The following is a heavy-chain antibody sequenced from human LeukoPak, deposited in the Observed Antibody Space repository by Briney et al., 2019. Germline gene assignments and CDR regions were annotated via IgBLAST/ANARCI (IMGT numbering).Heavy chain of an antibody. V-gene: IGHV3-30*18. CDR3: AKEPVTGPNWFDP. Sequence: PGGSLRLSCAASGFTFSSYGMHWVRQAPGKGLEWVAVISYDGSNKYYADSVKGRFTISRDNSKNTLYLQMNSLRAEDTAVYYCAKEPVTGPNWFDPWGQGTLVTVSS. CDR1: GFTFSSYG. D-gene: IGHD5-18*01. CDR2: ISYDGSNK. J-gene: IGHJ5*02.